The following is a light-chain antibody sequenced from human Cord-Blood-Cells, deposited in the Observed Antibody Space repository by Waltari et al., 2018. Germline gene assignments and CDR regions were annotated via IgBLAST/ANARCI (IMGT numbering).Light chain of an antibody. CDR1: QSISSY. CDR3: QQSYSTPPT. J-gene: IGKJ1*01. V-gene: IGKV1-39*01. Sequence: DIQLTQSPSSLSASVGDRVTITCRASQSISSYLIWYQQKPGKAPKLLIYAASSLQSGVPSRFSGSGSGTDFTLTISSLQPEDFATYYCQQSYSTPPTFGQGTKVEIK. CDR2: AAS.